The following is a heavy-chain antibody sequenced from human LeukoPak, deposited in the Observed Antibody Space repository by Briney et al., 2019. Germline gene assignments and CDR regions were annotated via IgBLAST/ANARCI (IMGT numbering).Heavy chain of an antibody. CDR1: GFTFSSYD. J-gene: IGHJ4*02. CDR3: AKDRGQVVPHHFDY. D-gene: IGHD2-15*01. CDR2: ISGSGGST. V-gene: IGHV3-23*01. Sequence: GGSLRLSCAASGFTFSSYDMTWVRQAPGRGLEWVSAISGSGGSTYYADSVKGRFTISRDNSKNTLYLQMNSLRAEDTAVYYCAKDRGQVVPHHFDYWGQGTLVTVSS.